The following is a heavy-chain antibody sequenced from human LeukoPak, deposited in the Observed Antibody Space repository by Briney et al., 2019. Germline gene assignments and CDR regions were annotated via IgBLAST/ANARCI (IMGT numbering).Heavy chain of an antibody. D-gene: IGHD3-22*01. CDR3: ARIPPAYYDSSGSDY. V-gene: IGHV4-39*07. CDR2: IYYSGST. J-gene: IGHJ4*02. CDR1: GGSISSSSYY. Sequence: SETLSLTCTVSGGSISSSSYYWGWIRQPPGKGLEWIGSIYYSGSTYYNPSLKSRVTISVDTSKNQFSLKLSSVTAADTAVYYCARIPPAYYDSSGSDYWGQGTLVTVSS.